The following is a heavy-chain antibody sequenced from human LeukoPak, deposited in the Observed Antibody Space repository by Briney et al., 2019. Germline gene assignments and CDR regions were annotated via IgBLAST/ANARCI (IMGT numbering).Heavy chain of an antibody. CDR1: GFPFSSYW. V-gene: IGHV3-7*03. CDR3: AKEGRSLQTY. J-gene: IGHJ4*02. D-gene: IGHD5-24*01. CDR2: IKEDGTET. Sequence: GGSLRLSCVASGFPFSSYWMTWVRQAPGKGLEWVANIKEDGTETYYVDSVKGRFTISRDNAKNSLYLQMNSLRVEDTAVYYCAKEGRSLQTYWGQGTLVTVSS.